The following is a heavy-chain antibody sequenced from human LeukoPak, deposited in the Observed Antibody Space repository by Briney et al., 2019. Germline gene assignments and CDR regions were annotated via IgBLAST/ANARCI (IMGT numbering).Heavy chain of an antibody. J-gene: IGHJ3*02. CDR3: ARYGVYSSSWYDLGAFDI. V-gene: IGHV1-69*05. Sequence: SVKVSCKASGGTFSSYAISWVRQAPGQGLERMGGIIPIFGTANYAQKFQGRVTITTDVSTSTAYMELSSLRSEDTAVYYCARYGVYSSSWYDLGAFDIWGQGTMVIVSS. D-gene: IGHD6-13*01. CDR2: IIPIFGTA. CDR1: GGTFSSYA.